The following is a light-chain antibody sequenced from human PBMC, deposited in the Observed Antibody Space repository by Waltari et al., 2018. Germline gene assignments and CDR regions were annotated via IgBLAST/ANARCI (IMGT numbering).Light chain of an antibody. CDR2: SKN. CDR3: AAWDDSLNGRV. CDR1: SSNIGSNT. J-gene: IGLJ3*02. V-gene: IGLV1-44*01. Sequence: QSVLTQPPSASGTPGQRATISCSGSSSNIGSNTVNWYQQLPGTAPKLPILSKNQRPPGGPCRFPGPKAGTPGLLGLRGLQSEDEADYYCAAWDDSLNGRVFGGGTKLTVL.